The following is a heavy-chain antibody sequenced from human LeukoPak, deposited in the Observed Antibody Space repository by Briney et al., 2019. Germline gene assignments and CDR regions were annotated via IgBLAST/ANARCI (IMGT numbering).Heavy chain of an antibody. Sequence: GGSLRLSCAASGFTFSSYAMSWVRQAPGKGLEWVSAISGSGGSTYYADSVKGRFTISRDNSKNTLYLQMNSLRAEDTAVYYCASPEIGGNWNPFDYWGQGTLVTVSS. J-gene: IGHJ4*02. V-gene: IGHV3-23*01. D-gene: IGHD1-1*01. CDR1: GFTFSSYA. CDR3: ASPEIGGNWNPFDY. CDR2: ISGSGGST.